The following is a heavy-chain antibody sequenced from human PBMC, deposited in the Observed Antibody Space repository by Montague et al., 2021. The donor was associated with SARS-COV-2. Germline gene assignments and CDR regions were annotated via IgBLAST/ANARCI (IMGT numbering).Heavy chain of an antibody. CDR2: IYSSGNA. J-gene: IGHJ4*02. CDR1: GGSISYYY. V-gene: IGHV4-4*07. CDR3: ARGDHLQSGILYFFDT. Sequence: SETLSLTCTVSGGSISYYYWHWLRQSAAKGLEWIGRIYSSGNANYSPSLKSRVTMSVDTSQNQFSLKLNSLTAADTAVYYCARGDHLQSGILYFFDTWGQGTLVTVSS. D-gene: IGHD5-12*01.